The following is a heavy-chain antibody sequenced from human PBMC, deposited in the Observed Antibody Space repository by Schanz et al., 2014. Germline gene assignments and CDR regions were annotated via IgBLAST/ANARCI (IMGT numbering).Heavy chain of an antibody. CDR2: ISGSGGST. Sequence: VQLLESGGGLVKPGGSLRLSCVASGFSFSDSFMSWIRQTPEKGLEWVSAISGSGGSTYYADSVKGRFTISRDNTKNSLFLQLNSLRADDTAVYYCARNRGSGGQNWYFDLWGRGTLVTVSS. J-gene: IGHJ2*01. CDR3: ARNRGSGGQNWYFDL. CDR1: GFSFSDSF. D-gene: IGHD1-26*01. V-gene: IGHV3-11*01.